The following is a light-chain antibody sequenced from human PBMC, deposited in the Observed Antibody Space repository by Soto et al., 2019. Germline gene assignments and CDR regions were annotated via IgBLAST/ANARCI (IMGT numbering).Light chain of an antibody. V-gene: IGKV2-30*01. CDR2: KVS. CDR3: MQGTHWPPT. J-gene: IGKJ1*01. Sequence: DVVMTQSPLSLPVTLGQPASISCRSSQSLVYSDGNTYLNWFQQRPGQSPRRLIYKVSNRDSGVPDRFSGGGSGTDFTLKISRVEAEDVGVYYCMQGTHWPPTFGQGTKVDSK. CDR1: QSLVYSDGNTY.